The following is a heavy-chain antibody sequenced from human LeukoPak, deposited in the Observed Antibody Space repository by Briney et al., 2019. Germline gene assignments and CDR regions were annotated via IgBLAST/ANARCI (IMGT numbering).Heavy chain of an antibody. CDR3: ATPLYCSSSTCNDGGYY. D-gene: IGHD2-2*01. CDR1: GGILSNYT. V-gene: IGHV1-24*01. Sequence: ASVKVSCKASGGILSNYTISWVRQAPGQGLEWMGGFEPEDGETIYAREFQGRVIMTEDTSTDTAYMEMRSLRSEDTAVYYCATPLYCSSSTCNDGGYYWGQGTLVTVSS. J-gene: IGHJ4*02. CDR2: FEPEDGET.